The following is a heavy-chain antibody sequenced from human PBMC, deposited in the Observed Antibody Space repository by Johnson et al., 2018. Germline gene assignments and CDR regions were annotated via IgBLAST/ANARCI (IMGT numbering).Heavy chain of an antibody. CDR2: ISSSSSYI. CDR3: ARARSWGIQLYYDYYDMDV. Sequence: VQLVQSGGGLVKPGGSLRLSCAASGFTFSSYSMNWVRQAPGQGLEWVSSISSSSSYIYYADSVKGRFTISREDSKNTLYLQMNSLRAEDTAVYYCARARSWGIQLYYDYYDMDVWGQGTTVTVSS. D-gene: IGHD5-18*01. J-gene: IGHJ6*02. V-gene: IGHV3-21*01. CDR1: GFTFSSYS.